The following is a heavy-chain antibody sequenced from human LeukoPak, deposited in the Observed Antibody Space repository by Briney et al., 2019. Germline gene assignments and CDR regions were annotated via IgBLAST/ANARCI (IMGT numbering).Heavy chain of an antibody. CDR3: TRNAYSTSSSGFDP. D-gene: IGHD6-6*01. Sequence: ASVKVSCKPSGYTFRTYGINWVRQAPGQGLEWMGWISAYNGNTNYAQKLQGRVTMTTDTSTSTAYLELRSLRSDDTAVYYCTRNAYSTSSSGFDPWGQGTLVTVSS. J-gene: IGHJ5*02. V-gene: IGHV1-18*01. CDR1: GYTFRTYG. CDR2: ISAYNGNT.